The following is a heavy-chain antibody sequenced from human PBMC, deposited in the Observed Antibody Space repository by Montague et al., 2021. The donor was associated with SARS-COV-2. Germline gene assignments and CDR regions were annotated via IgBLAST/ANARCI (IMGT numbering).Heavy chain of an antibody. Sequence: SLRLSCAASGLNFNMFPINWVRQVPGRGLEWVSSISHSGDIKYYADSVKGRFTISRDHSKNIVYLEMNSLRAEDTAVYYCAKEGLGYCTSICDGLDLWGQGTPVTVSS. J-gene: IGHJ6*02. CDR1: GLNFNMFP. CDR2: ISHSGDIK. D-gene: IGHD2-8*01. CDR3: AKEGLGYCTSICDGLDL. V-gene: IGHV3-23*01.